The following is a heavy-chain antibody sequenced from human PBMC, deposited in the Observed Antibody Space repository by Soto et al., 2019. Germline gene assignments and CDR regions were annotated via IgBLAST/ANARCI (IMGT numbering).Heavy chain of an antibody. CDR2: IYYSGST. CDR1: GGCISSYY. J-gene: IGHJ4*02. V-gene: IGHV4-59*08. CDR3: ARRASWDDYFDY. D-gene: IGHD3-16*01. Sequence: PSETLSLTCTVSGGCISSYYWSWIRQPPGKGLEWIGYIYYSGSTNYNPSLKSRVTISVDTSKNQFSLKLSSVTAADTAVYYCARRASWDDYFDYWGEGTLVTVCS.